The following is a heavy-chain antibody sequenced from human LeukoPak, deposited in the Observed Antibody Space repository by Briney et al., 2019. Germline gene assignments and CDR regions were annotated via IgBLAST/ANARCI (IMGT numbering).Heavy chain of an antibody. CDR1: GGSFSGYY. Sequence: KPSETLSLTCAVYGGSFSGYYWSWIRQPPGKGLEWIGEINHSGSTNYNPSLKSRVTISVDTSKNQSSLKLSSVTAADTAVYYCARVFPPSYYYDSSGYYTAFDIWGQGTMVTVSS. J-gene: IGHJ3*02. CDR3: ARVFPPSYYYDSSGYYTAFDI. CDR2: INHSGST. V-gene: IGHV4-34*01. D-gene: IGHD3-22*01.